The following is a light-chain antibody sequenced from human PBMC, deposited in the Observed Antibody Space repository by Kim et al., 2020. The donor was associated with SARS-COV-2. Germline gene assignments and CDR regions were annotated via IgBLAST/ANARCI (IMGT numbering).Light chain of an antibody. CDR3: ASFTSSTTWV. J-gene: IGLJ3*02. Sequence: GQSGTISCTGTSGDDGGYIHVSWYQQHPGKAPKLIIYDVSKRPSGASDRFSGSKSANTASLTISGLQAEDEAEYYCASFTSSTTWVFGGGTQLTVL. CDR2: DVS. V-gene: IGLV2-14*04. CDR1: SGDDGGYIH.